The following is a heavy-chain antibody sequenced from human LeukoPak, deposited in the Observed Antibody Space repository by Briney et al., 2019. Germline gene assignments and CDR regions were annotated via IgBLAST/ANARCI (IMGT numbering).Heavy chain of an antibody. CDR1: GGSISSFY. J-gene: IGHJ4*02. CDR3: ARRYSGSSFTY. D-gene: IGHD1-26*01. V-gene: IGHV4-59*08. CDR2: IYDSGST. Sequence: SETLSLTCTVSGGSISSFYWSWIRQSPGKGLEWIGYIYDSGSTDYNPSLKSRVTMPMDTSANQFSLRLTSVTAADTAIYYCARRYSGSSFTYWGRGTLVTVSS.